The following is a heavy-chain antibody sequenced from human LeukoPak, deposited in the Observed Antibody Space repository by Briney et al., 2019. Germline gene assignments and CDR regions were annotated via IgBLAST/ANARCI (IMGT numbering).Heavy chain of an antibody. J-gene: IGHJ4*02. CDR2: ISYDGSNK. D-gene: IGHD5-12*01. V-gene: IGHV3-30-3*01. Sequence: GGSLRLSCAASGFIVSSNYMSWVRQAPGKGLEWVAVISYDGSNKYYADSVKGRFTISRDNSKNTLYLRMNSLRAEDTAVYYCARSRRGYSGYDLAPGYWGQGTLVTVSS. CDR3: ARSRRGYSGYDLAPGY. CDR1: GFIVSSNY.